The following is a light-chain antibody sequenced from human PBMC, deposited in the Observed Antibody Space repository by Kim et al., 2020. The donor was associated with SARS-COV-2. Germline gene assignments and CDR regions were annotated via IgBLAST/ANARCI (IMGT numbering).Light chain of an antibody. CDR2: RDT. J-gene: IGLJ2*01. Sequence: SVALGQTARFTCGGNNIGSKNVPWYQQKPGQAPVLVIYRDTNRPSGIPERFSGSNSGNTATLTISRAQAGDEADYFCQVWDSSTVVFGGGTQLTVL. V-gene: IGLV3-9*01. CDR1: NIGSKN. CDR3: QVWDSSTVV.